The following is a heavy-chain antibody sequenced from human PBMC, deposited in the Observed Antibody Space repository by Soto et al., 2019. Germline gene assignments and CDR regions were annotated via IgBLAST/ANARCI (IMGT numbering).Heavy chain of an antibody. CDR1: GGYISSSSDY. J-gene: IGHJ4*02. Sequence: SQTMSLSCTVSGGYISSSSDYWGLIRQPPGKGLEWIGSIYSSGSTYYNPSLKSRVTISVDTSKNQFSLKLSSVTAADTAVYYCATYSSSSGYFDYWGQGTLVTVS. V-gene: IGHV4-39*01. CDR3: ATYSSSSGYFDY. D-gene: IGHD6-6*01. CDR2: IYSSGST.